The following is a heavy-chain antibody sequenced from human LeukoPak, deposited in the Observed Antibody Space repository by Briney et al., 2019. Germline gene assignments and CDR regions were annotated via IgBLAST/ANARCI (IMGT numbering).Heavy chain of an antibody. J-gene: IGHJ3*02. D-gene: IGHD1-26*01. CDR2: IRYDGRNK. CDR1: GFTFSNYG. V-gene: IGHV3-30*02. Sequence: GGSLRLSCAASGFTFSNYGMHWVRQAPGKGLEWVGFIRYDGRNKYYADFVKGRFTISRDNSKNTLYLQMNSLRAEDTALYYCAKDMWGRGFTKGGAFDIWGQGTMVTVSS. CDR3: AKDMWGRGFTKGGAFDI.